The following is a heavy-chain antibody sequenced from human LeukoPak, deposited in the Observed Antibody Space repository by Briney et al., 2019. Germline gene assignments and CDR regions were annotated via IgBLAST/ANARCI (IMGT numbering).Heavy chain of an antibody. J-gene: IGHJ4*02. V-gene: IGHV4-39*01. CDR3: ARVRCSGGSCYPLYFDY. CDR2: IYYSGST. D-gene: IGHD2-15*01. Sequence: PSETLSLTCTVSGGSISSSSYYWGWIRRPPGKGLEWIGSIYYSGSTYYNPSLKSRVTISVDTSKNQFSLKLSSVTAADTAVYYCARVRCSGGSCYPLYFDYWGQGTLVTVSS. CDR1: GGSISSSSYY.